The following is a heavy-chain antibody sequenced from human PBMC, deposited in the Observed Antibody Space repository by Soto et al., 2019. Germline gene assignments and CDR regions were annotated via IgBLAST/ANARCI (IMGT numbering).Heavy chain of an antibody. V-gene: IGHV3-23*01. CDR1: GFTFSSNA. CDR2: ISGSGGST. J-gene: IGHJ5*02. D-gene: IGHD2-8*01. Sequence: PGGSLRLSCAASGFTFSSNAMNWVRQPPGKGLEWVSAISGSGGSTYYADSVKGRFTISRDNSKNTLYLQMNSLRAEDTAVYYCAKDGVLMVYAVNWFDPWGQGTLVTVSS. CDR3: AKDGVLMVYAVNWFDP.